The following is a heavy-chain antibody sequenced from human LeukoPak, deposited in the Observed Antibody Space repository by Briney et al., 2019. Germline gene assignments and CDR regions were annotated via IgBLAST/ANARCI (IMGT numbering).Heavy chain of an antibody. CDR3: AREEYGFDP. CDR1: GYTFTGYY. D-gene: IGHD2-2*01. J-gene: IGHJ5*02. Sequence: GASVKVSCKGSGYTFTGYYMHWVRQAPGQGLEWMGWINPKSGGSNYAQKFQARVTMTRDTSIHTAYMELSRLRSDDTAGYYRAREEYGFDPWGQGNLVIVSS. V-gene: IGHV1-2*02. CDR2: INPKSGGS.